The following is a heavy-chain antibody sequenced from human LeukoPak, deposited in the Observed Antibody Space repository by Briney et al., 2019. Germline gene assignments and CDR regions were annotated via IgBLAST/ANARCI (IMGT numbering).Heavy chain of an antibody. CDR2: IYSGGST. V-gene: IGHV3-53*01. CDR1: GFTFSSYA. D-gene: IGHD3-22*01. Sequence: GGSLRLSCAASGFTFSSYAMSWVRQAPGKGLEWVSVIYSGGSTYYTDSVKGRFTISRDSSKHTLYLQMNSLRAEDTAVYYCATVIDNSGSLGFWGQGTLVTVSS. CDR3: ATVIDNSGSLGF. J-gene: IGHJ4*02.